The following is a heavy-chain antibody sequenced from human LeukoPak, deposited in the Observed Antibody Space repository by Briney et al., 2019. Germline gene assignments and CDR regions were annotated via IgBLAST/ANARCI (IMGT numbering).Heavy chain of an antibody. J-gene: IGHJ4*02. CDR2: IGYDGTNN. V-gene: IGHV3-30*02. CDR1: GFTFSSYG. CDR3: VRLRRNSDSSGYYYYYDY. Sequence: GGSLRLSCAASGFTFSSYGMHWVRQAPGDGLEWVAYIGYDGTNNYYADSVKGRFTISRDNSKNTVHLQMNSLRAADTAVYYCVRLRRNSDSSGYYYYYDYWGQGTLVTVSS. D-gene: IGHD3-22*01.